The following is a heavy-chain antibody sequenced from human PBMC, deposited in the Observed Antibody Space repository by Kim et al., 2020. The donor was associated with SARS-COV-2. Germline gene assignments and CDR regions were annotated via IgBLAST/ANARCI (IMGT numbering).Heavy chain of an antibody. CDR3: ARDSGSFGETDNWFDP. Sequence: GGSLRPSCASSGFSFRDYHMAWIRQAPGKGLEWIAYISDISSYTNYADSVKGRFTISRDNAKNSLYLQMNSLKAEDTAVYFCARDSGSFGETDNWFDPWGQGTLVTVSS. CDR2: ISDISSYT. J-gene: IGHJ5*02. D-gene: IGHD3-10*01. V-gene: IGHV3-11*05. CDR1: GFSFRDYH.